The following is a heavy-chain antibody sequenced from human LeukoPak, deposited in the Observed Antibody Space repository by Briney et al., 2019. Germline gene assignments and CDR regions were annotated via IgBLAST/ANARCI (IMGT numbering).Heavy chain of an antibody. V-gene: IGHV3-66*01. CDR2: IYSGGST. CDR1: GFTVSSNY. D-gene: IGHD4-23*01. CDR3: ARDSSGGNSQRPLYWYYYGMDV. Sequence: PGGSLRLSCAASGFTVSSNYMSWVRQAPGKGLEWVSVIYSGGSTYYADSVKGRFTISRDNSKNTLYLQMNSLRAEDTAVYYCARDSSGGNSQRPLYWYYYGMDVWGQGTTVTVSS. J-gene: IGHJ6*02.